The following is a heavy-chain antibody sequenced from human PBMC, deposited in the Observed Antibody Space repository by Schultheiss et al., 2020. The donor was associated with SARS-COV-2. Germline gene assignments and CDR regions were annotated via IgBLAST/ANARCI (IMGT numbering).Heavy chain of an antibody. CDR1: GFMFSSYG. J-gene: IGHJ6*03. CDR3: VRETTGIVRSRYYSYMDV. D-gene: IGHD1-1*01. V-gene: IGHV3-23*01. CDR2: ISGSGGST. Sequence: GGSLRLSCAASGFMFSSYGMIWVRQAPGKGLEWVSGISGSGGSTDYADSVKGRFTISRDNAKNTVYLQMNSLRAEDTAVYYCVRETTGIVRSRYYSYMDVWGKGTTVTVSS.